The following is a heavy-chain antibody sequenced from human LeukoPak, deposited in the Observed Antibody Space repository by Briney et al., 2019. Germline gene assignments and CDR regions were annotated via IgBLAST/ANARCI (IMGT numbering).Heavy chain of an antibody. Sequence: PGGSLRLSCAASGLTLNPHWMSWVRRAPGKGLEWVANIKQDGRDTYYVDSVKGRFTISRDNAKNSLNLQMNSLRAEDTAMYYCATSEGYWGQGTLVTVSS. V-gene: IGHV3-7*03. CDR3: ATSEGY. CDR1: GLTLNPHW. J-gene: IGHJ4*02. CDR2: IKQDGRDT.